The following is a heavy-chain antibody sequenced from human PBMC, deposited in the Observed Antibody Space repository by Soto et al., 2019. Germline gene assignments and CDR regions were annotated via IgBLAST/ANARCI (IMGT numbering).Heavy chain of an antibody. V-gene: IGHV4-34*01. CDR3: ARGGDVRSGGVHYYYYMDV. Sequence: SETLSLTCAVYGGSFSGYYWSWIRQPPGKGLEWIGEINHSGSTNYNPSLKSRVTISVDTSKNQFSLKLSSVTAADTAVYYCARGGDVRSGGVHYYYYMDVWGKGTTVTVSS. J-gene: IGHJ6*03. CDR2: INHSGST. D-gene: IGHD3-16*01. CDR1: GGSFSGYY.